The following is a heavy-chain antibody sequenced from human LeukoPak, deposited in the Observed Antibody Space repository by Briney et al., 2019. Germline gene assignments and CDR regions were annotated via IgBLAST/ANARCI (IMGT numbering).Heavy chain of an antibody. D-gene: IGHD2-15*01. CDR1: GYTFTGYY. Sequence: GASVKVSCKASGYTFTGYYMHWVRQAPGQGLEWMGWINPNSGGTNYAQKFQDRVTMTRDTSISTAYMELSRLRSDDTAVYYCAKDVLVVAAPNWFDPWGQGTLVTVSS. J-gene: IGHJ5*02. CDR2: INPNSGGT. V-gene: IGHV1-2*02. CDR3: AKDVLVVAAPNWFDP.